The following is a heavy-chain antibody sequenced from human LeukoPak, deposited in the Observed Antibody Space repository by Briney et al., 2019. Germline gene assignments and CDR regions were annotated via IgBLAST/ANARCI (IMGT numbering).Heavy chain of an antibody. V-gene: IGHV3-30*18. CDR1: GFTFSNYG. D-gene: IGHD4-17*01. CDR3: AKLLHDYGDSPHYYGMDV. Sequence: GGSLRLSCAASGFTFSNYGIHWVRQAPGKGLEWVALISYDGNEKYYADSVKGRFTISRDNSKNTLYLQMNSLRAEDTAVYYCAKLLHDYGDSPHYYGMDVWGQGTTVTVSS. J-gene: IGHJ6*02. CDR2: ISYDGNEK.